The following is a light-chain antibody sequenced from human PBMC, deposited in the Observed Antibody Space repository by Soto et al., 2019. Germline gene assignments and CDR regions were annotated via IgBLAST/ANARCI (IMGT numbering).Light chain of an antibody. CDR1: GSDIGGYNH. J-gene: IGLJ1*01. CDR2: EVT. V-gene: IGLV2-14*01. CDR3: SSYTSSTTYV. Sequence: QSALTQPASVSGSPGQSITISCTGTGSDIGGYNHVSWYQHHPGKAPKLIIYEVTNRPSGVSNRFSGSKSGNTASLTISGLQAEDEADYYCSSYTSSTTYVFATVTKLT.